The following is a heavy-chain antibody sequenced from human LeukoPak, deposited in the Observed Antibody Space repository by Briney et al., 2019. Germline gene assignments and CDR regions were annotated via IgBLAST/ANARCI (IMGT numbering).Heavy chain of an antibody. V-gene: IGHV3-23*01. CDR3: AKNGDRGAFCSGGTCYPYYYYYMDV. J-gene: IGHJ6*03. CDR1: GFTFSTYG. D-gene: IGHD2-15*01. CDR2: VSSTGGTT. Sequence: PGGTLRLSCAASGFTFSTYGVSWVRRAPGKGLEWVSAVSSTGGTTYYADSVKGRFTISRDNSKNTLFLQINSLRAEDTAVYYCAKNGDRGAFCSGGTCYPYYYYYMDVWGKGATVTISS.